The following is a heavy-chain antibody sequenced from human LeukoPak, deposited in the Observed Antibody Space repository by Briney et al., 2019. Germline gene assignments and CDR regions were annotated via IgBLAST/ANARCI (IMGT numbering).Heavy chain of an antibody. V-gene: IGHV4-34*01. CDR2: INHSGST. Sequence: TSETLSLTCAVYGRSLGGYSWSWIRQPPGKGLEWIGEINHSGSTNYNPSLKSRVSISVDTSKNQFSLKLSSETAADTAVYYCARGNYYDSSGYRSPAFDIWGQGTMVTVSS. CDR3: ARGNYYDSSGYRSPAFDI. D-gene: IGHD3-22*01. CDR1: GRSLGGYS. J-gene: IGHJ3*02.